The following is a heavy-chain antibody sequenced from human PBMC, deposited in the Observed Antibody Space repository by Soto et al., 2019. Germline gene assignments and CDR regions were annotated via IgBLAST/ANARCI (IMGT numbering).Heavy chain of an antibody. CDR2: IIPIIDTT. CDR1: GVTFSSYA. J-gene: IGHJ4*02. V-gene: IGHV1-69*01. Sequence: QVELVQSGAEVKKPGSSVKVSCKASGVTFSSYAINWVRQAPGQGREWIGGIIPIIDTTNYGQKFQGRVKVTADESTRTTYMEPSSLRSEDTAGYYCVRGRDRHKSDNFDHWGPGTQVAVSS. CDR3: VRGRDRHKSDNFDH.